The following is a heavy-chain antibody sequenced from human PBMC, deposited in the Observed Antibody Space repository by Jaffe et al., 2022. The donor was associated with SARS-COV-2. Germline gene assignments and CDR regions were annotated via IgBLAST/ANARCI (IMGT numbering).Heavy chain of an antibody. Sequence: EVQLVESGGGLVKPGRSLRLSCTASGFSFGDYGLSWFRQAPGKGLEWVGFIRSKAYGGTAEYAASVKGRFTISRDDSKSIAYLQMNSLESGDTAMYYCTEGQVAFWGQGTLVTVSS. CDR2: IRSKAYGGTA. V-gene: IGHV3-49*05. J-gene: IGHJ4*02. CDR3: TEGQVAF. CDR1: GFSFGDYG. D-gene: IGHD2-15*01.